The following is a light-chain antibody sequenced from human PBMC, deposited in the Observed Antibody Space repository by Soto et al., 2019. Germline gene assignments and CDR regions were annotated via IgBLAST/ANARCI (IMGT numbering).Light chain of an antibody. CDR1: QSVSSN. CDR3: QQYNNWIT. J-gene: IGKJ5*01. CDR2: AAS. V-gene: IGKV3-15*01. Sequence: ELVMTQSPATLSVSPGARATLSCRASQSVSSNLAWYQQKPGQAPSLLIYAASNRATGVPARFNVIWSGTEFTLSISSLQSEDFAVYDCQQYNNWITFGQGTRLEIK.